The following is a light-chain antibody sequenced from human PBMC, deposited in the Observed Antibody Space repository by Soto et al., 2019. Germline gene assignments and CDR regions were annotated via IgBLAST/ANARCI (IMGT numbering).Light chain of an antibody. CDR3: QHYNSYSEA. CDR1: QTISSW. V-gene: IGKV1-5*03. Sequence: DIQMTQSPSTLSGSVGDRVTITCRASQTISSWLAWYQQKPGKAPKLLIYKASTLKSGVPSRFSGSGSGTEFTLTISSLPPDDFATYYCQHYNSYSEAFGQGPKGELK. CDR2: KAS. J-gene: IGKJ1*01.